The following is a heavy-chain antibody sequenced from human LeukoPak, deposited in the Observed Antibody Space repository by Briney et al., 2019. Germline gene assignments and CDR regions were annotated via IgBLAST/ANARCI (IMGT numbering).Heavy chain of an antibody. J-gene: IGHJ4*02. CDR2: IRNDGSKK. Sequence: GGSLRLSCEASGFTSSSFGMRWVRQAPGKGLEWVAFIRNDGSKKYYADSVKGRFTISRDNSKNTLYLHMNSLRAEDTAVYYCAKGSGSSLDIDYWGQGTLVTVSS. D-gene: IGHD5-18*01. CDR3: AKGSGSSLDIDY. CDR1: GFTSSSFG. V-gene: IGHV3-30*02.